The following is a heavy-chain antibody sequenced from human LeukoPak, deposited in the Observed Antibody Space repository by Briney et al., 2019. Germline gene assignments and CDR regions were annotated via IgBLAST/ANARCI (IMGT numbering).Heavy chain of an antibody. CDR1: GFTFSSYA. CDR2: ISYDGSNK. D-gene: IGHD5-18*01. V-gene: IGHV3-30-3*01. Sequence: GGSLRLSCAASGFTFSSYAMSWVRQAPGKGLEWVAVISYDGSNKYYADSVKGRFTISRDNSKNALYLQMNSLRAEDTAVYYCARDPLRGYSYGPRADYWGQGTLVTVSS. J-gene: IGHJ4*02. CDR3: ARDPLRGYSYGPRADY.